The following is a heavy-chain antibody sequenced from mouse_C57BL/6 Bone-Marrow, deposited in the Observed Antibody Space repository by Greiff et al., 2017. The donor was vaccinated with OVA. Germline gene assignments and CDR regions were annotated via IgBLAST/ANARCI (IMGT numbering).Heavy chain of an antibody. D-gene: IGHD2-5*01. CDR3: ARGESTIVTRGAY. CDR2: ISDGGSYT. V-gene: IGHV5-4*01. J-gene: IGHJ3*01. Sequence: EVQLVESGGGLVKPGGSLKLSCAASGFTFSSYAMSWVRQTPEKRLEWVATISDGGSYTYYPDNVKGRFTISRDNAKNNLYLQMSHLKSEDTAMYYCARGESTIVTRGAYWGQGTLVTVSA. CDR1: GFTFSSYA.